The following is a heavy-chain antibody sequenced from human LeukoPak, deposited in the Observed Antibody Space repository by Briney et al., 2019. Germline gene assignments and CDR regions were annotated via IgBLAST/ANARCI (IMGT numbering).Heavy chain of an antibody. CDR2: IYYSGST. Sequence: SETLSLTCAVSGGSISSYYWSWIRQPPGKGLEWIGYIYYSGSTNYNPSLKSRVTISVDTSKNQFSLKLSSVTAADTAVYYCARDGPYGDYVHYYYGMDVWGQGTTVTVSS. CDR3: ARDGPYGDYVHYYYGMDV. D-gene: IGHD4-17*01. CDR1: GGSISSYY. V-gene: IGHV4-59*01. J-gene: IGHJ6*02.